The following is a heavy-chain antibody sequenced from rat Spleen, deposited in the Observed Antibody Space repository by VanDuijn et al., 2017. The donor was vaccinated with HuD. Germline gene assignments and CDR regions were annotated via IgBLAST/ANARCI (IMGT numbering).Heavy chain of an antibody. CDR1: GFTVSDYN. V-gene: IGHV5-7*01. D-gene: IGHD1-2*01. J-gene: IGHJ2*01. CDR2: ISYDGRST. Sequence: EVQLVESGGGLVQPGRSLKLSCAASGFTVSDYNMAWVRQAPKKGLEWVATISYDGRSTYYRDSVRGRFTVSRDNAKSTLYLQMDSLTSEDTATYYCARRLYDYFDYWGQGVMVTVSS. CDR3: ARRLYDYFDY.